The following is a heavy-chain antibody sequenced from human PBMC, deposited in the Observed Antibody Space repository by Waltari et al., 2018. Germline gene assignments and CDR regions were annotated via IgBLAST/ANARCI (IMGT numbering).Heavy chain of an antibody. CDR3: ANPRKQLVSDYFGMDV. V-gene: IGHV3-23*01. Sequence: EVQLLESGGGLVQPGGSLRLSCAASGFTFTNYAMSWVRQAPGKGLEWVSGSTSGGGSTYYSDSVKGRFTISRDNSENTLYLQMNSLRAEDTAVYCANPRKQLVSDYFGMDVWGQGTTVTVSS. CDR2: STSGGGST. D-gene: IGHD6-6*01. J-gene: IGHJ6*02. CDR1: GFTFTNYA.